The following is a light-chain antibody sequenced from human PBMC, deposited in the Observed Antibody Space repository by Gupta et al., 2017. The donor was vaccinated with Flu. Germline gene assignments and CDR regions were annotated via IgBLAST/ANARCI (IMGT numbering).Light chain of an antibody. CDR1: QSVSSY. V-gene: IGKV3-11*01. Sequence: PATLSLSPGERASLSCRASQSVSSYLAWYQQKPGQAPRLLIYDASNRATGIPARFSGSGSGTDFTLTISSLEPEDFAVYYCQQRTNWPITFGQGTRLEIK. CDR3: QQRTNWPIT. CDR2: DAS. J-gene: IGKJ5*01.